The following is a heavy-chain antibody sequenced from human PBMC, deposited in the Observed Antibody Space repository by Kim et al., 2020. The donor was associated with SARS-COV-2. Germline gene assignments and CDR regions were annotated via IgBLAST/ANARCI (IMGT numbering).Heavy chain of an antibody. D-gene: IGHD3-9*01. V-gene: IGHV4-30-2*01. J-gene: IGHJ5*02. CDR3: ARGMDYDILTGPWFDP. Sequence: SLKSRVTISVDRSKNQFSLKLGSVTAADTAVYYCARGMDYDILTGPWFDPWGQGTLVTVSS.